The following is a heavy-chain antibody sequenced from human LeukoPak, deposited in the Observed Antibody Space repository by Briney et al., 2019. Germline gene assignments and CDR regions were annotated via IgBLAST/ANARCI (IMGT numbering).Heavy chain of an antibody. CDR1: GFDLSTYA. CDR3: ARCMVLSQGWCNWFDP. CDR2: IRIGGGGT. J-gene: IGHJ5*02. D-gene: IGHD6-13*01. Sequence: GGSLRLSCAASGFDLSTYAMTWVRQGPAKGLEWVSSIRIGGGGTYYADSVKGRFTISRDNSENTLHLQMNNLRVGDTAKYFCARCMVLSQGWCNWFDPWGQGTLVTVSP. V-gene: IGHV3-23*01.